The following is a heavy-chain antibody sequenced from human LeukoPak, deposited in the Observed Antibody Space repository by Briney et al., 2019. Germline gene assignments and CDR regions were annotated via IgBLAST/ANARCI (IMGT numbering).Heavy chain of an antibody. CDR1: GGSISSYY. Sequence: SETLSLTCTVSGGSISSYYWSWIRQPPGKGLEWIGYIYYSGSTNYNPSLKSRVTISVDTSKNQFSLKLSSVTAADTAVYYCARSAINSSFDAFDIWGQGTMVTVSS. CDR2: IYYSGST. J-gene: IGHJ3*02. CDR3: ARSAINSSFDAFDI. V-gene: IGHV4-59*01. D-gene: IGHD6-13*01.